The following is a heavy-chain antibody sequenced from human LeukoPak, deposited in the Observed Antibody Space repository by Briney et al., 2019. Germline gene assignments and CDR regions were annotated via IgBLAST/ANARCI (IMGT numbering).Heavy chain of an antibody. V-gene: IGHV3-53*05. Sequence: GGSLRLSCAASGFTVSSNYMSWVRQAPGKGLEWVSVIYSGGSTYYADSVKGRFTISRDNSKNTLYLQMNSLRAEDTAVYYCASPRVLVDYMDVWGKGTMVTVSS. CDR2: IYSGGST. J-gene: IGHJ6*03. CDR1: GFTVSSNY. CDR3: ASPRVLVDYMDV. D-gene: IGHD3-3*01.